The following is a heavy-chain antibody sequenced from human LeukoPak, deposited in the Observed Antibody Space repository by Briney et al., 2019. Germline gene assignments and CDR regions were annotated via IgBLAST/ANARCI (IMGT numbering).Heavy chain of an antibody. CDR3: AKVGRYDSSGYYFYYGMDV. Sequence: PGGSLRLSCAASGFTFPDSAMSWVRQAPGEGLEWVSTISDSGGSTYYADSVRGRFTISRDNSKNTLYLQMNSLRAEDTAVYYCAKVGRYDSSGYYFYYGMDVWGQGTTVTVSS. CDR1: GFTFPDSA. CDR2: ISDSGGST. D-gene: IGHD3-22*01. V-gene: IGHV3-23*01. J-gene: IGHJ6*02.